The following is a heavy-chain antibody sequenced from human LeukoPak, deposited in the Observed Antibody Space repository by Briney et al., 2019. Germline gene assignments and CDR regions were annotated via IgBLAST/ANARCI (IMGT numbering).Heavy chain of an antibody. V-gene: IGHV4-39*01. D-gene: IGHD1-26*01. J-gene: IGHJ4*02. CDR2: IYYSGST. CDR1: GGSISSYY. CDR3: ARLSGAGTYYFDY. Sequence: SETLSLTCTVSGGSISSYYWSWIRQPPGKGLEWIGSIYYSGSTYYNPSLKSRVTISVDTSKNQFSLKLSSVTAADTAVYYCARLSGAGTYYFDYWGQGTLVTVSS.